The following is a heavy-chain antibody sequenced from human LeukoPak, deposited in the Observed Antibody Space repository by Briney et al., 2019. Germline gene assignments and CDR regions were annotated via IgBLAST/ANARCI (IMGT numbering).Heavy chain of an antibody. Sequence: PGGSPRLSCAASGFTFSSYGMHWVRQAPGKGLEWVAVISYDGSNKYYADSVKGRFTISRDNSKNTLYLQMNSLRAEDTAVYYCAKTAHSSSWTGYYYGMDVWGQGTTVTVSS. CDR3: AKTAHSSSWTGYYYGMDV. V-gene: IGHV3-30*18. CDR1: GFTFSSYG. J-gene: IGHJ6*02. D-gene: IGHD6-13*01. CDR2: ISYDGSNK.